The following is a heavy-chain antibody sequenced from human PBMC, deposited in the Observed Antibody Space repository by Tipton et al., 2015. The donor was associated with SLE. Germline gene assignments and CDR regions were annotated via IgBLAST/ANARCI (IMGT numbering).Heavy chain of an antibody. CDR1: GFTVSSNY. CDR3: AGAMVRGEWYFDY. J-gene: IGHJ4*02. V-gene: IGHV3-53*01. Sequence: FLRLSCAASGFTVSSNYMSWVRQAPGKGLEWVSVFYSGGSTYYADSVKGRFTISRDNSKNTLYLQMNSLRAGDTAVYYCAGAMVRGEWYFDYWGPGTLVTVSS. CDR2: FYSGGST. D-gene: IGHD3-10*01.